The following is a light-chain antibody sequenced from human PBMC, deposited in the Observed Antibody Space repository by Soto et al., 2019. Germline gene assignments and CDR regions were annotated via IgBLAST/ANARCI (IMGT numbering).Light chain of an antibody. J-gene: IGKJ1*01. CDR2: AAS. CDR1: QSISTH. CDR3: QQSYTSWWT. Sequence: DIQMTQSPSSLSASVGDRVSMTCRASQSISTHLSWYQQKPGKAPKLLIYAASSLQSWVPSRFTGSGSGTDFTLTISSLQPEDFATYYCQQSYTSWWTFGQGTKVDI. V-gene: IGKV1-39*01.